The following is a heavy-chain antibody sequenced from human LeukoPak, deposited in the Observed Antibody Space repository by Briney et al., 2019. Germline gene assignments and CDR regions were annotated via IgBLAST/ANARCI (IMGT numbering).Heavy chain of an antibody. V-gene: IGHV1-2*02. D-gene: IGHD3-10*01. J-gene: IGHJ5*02. CDR2: INPNSGGT. CDR3: ARQRGGVRGVIRWFDP. CDR1: GYTFAGYY. Sequence: ASVKVSCKASGYTFAGYYMHWVRQAPGQGLEWMGWINPNSGGTNYAQKFQGRVTMTRDTSISTAYMELSRLRSDDTAVYYCARQRGGVRGVIRWFDPWGQGTLVTVSS.